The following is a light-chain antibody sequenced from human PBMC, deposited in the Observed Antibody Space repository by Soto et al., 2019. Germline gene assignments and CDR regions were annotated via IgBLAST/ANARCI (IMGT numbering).Light chain of an antibody. CDR1: SSNIGSNH. J-gene: IGLJ2*01. CDR3: AAWDDSLGGRV. V-gene: IGLV1-47*01. Sequence: QAVVTQPPSASGTPGQRVTISCSGSSSNIGSNHVYWYQQVPGTAPKLLIYRNNQRPSGVPDRFSGSKSGTSASLAISGLRSQDEADYYCAAWDDSLGGRVFGGGTKLTVL. CDR2: RNN.